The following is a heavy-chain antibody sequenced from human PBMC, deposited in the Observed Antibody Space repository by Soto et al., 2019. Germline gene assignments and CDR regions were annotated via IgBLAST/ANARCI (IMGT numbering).Heavy chain of an antibody. CDR3: ARIYWSSGSCYGNYFDY. CDR1: GFSLSTSGVG. V-gene: IGHV2-5*02. CDR2: IYWDDDK. J-gene: IGHJ4*02. Sequence: QITLKESGPTLVKPTQTLTLTCTFSGFSLSTSGVGVGWIRQSPGKALEWLALIYWDDDKRYKPSLKRRLTITKDSDKNQVVLKMTNMDPVDKATYDCARIYWSSGSCYGNYFDYWGQGTLVTVSS. D-gene: IGHD2-15*01.